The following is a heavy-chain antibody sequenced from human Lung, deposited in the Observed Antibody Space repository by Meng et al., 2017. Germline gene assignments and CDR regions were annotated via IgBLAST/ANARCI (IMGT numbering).Heavy chain of an antibody. V-gene: IGHV1-18*01. CDR1: GYTFASSATYG. Sequence: QVQLEPSGVEVKKPGASVKVSCKASGYTFASSATYGITWVRQATGQGLEWMGWINSDVGNTNYAQNLQGRVTMTTETSTSTAYMELRSLRSDDTAVYYCARDSNGIASALRTWGQGTLVTVSS. J-gene: IGHJ5*02. CDR3: ARDSNGIASALRT. D-gene: IGHD6-13*01. CDR2: INSDVGNT.